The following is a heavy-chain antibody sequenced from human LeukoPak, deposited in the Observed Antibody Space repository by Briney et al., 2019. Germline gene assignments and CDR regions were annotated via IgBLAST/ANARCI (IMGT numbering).Heavy chain of an antibody. V-gene: IGHV5-51*01. CDR2: IYPGDSDT. Sequence: GGSLRLSCAASGFTFSSYWIGWVRQMPGKGLEWMGIIYPGDSDTRYSPSFRGQVTISADKSISTAYLQWSSLKASDTAMYYCARRYYYGSGTWSAFDIWGQGTMVTVSS. D-gene: IGHD3-10*01. CDR3: ARRYYYGSGTWSAFDI. J-gene: IGHJ3*02. CDR1: GFTFSSYW.